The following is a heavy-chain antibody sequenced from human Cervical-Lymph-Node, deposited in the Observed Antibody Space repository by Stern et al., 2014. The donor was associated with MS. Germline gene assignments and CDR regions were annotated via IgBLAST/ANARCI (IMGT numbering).Heavy chain of an antibody. J-gene: IGHJ6*02. V-gene: IGHV5-51*03. D-gene: IGHD2-2*01. CDR2: IYPGDSVT. Sequence: EVQLVQSGPVVKKPGESLKISCKDSGYSFSSYWIAWVRQMPGKGLEWVGTIYPGDSVTRYSPSFQGQVTISADKSIATAYLQWSSLKASDPAMYYCATHDAPPYYFYGVDVWGRGTTVTVSS. CDR1: GYSFSSYW. CDR3: ATHDAPPYYFYGVDV.